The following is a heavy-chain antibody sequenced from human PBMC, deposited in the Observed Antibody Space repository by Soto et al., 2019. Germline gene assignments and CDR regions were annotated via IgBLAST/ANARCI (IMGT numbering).Heavy chain of an antibody. J-gene: IGHJ3*02. V-gene: IGHV3-7*01. CDR2: IEEDGSEK. CDR3: XXXXLPXANDAFDI. Sequence: EVQLVESGGGLVQPGGSLTLSCAASGFTFSAYWMTWVRQAPGKGLEWVANIEEDGSEKSYVDSVKGRFTISRDNAENXXXLXXNXLRAXXXXXXXXXXXXLPXANDAFDIWGQGAMVTVSS. CDR1: GFTFSAYW.